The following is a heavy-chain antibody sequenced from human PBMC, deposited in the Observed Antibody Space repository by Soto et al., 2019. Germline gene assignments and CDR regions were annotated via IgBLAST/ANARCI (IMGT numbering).Heavy chain of an antibody. V-gene: IGHV3-33*08. CDR2: IWNDGSNK. CDR3: AREGDDYVWGSYVPLDY. Sequence: GGSLRLSCAASGFTFSSYSMNWVRQAPGKGLEWVAVIWNDGSNKYYADSVKGRFTISRDNSKNTLYLQMNSLRAEDTAVYYCAREGDDYVWGSYVPLDYWGQGTLVTVSS. D-gene: IGHD3-16*01. J-gene: IGHJ4*02. CDR1: GFTFSSYS.